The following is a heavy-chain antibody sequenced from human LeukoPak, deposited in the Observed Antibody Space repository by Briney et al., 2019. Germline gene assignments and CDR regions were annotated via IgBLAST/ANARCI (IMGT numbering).Heavy chain of an antibody. V-gene: IGHV1-8*01. CDR3: VRWSVRGVMGFFDS. CDR2: MNPDSGNT. CDR1: GYTFTNYD. Sequence: ASVKVSCKASGYTFTNYDINWVRQATGQGLEWMGWMNPDSGNTGYAQKFQGRVTMTRDTSITTAYMELSSLRSEDTAVYYCVRWSVRGVMGFFDSWGRGTLVTVSS. D-gene: IGHD3-10*01. J-gene: IGHJ4*02.